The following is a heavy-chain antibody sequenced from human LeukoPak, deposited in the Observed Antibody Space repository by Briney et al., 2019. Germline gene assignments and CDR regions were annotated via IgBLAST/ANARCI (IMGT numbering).Heavy chain of an antibody. CDR3: ARGLKFYDILTAYYTFPYFDY. Sequence: SETLSLTCTVSGGSPSSYYWTWLRQPPGKGLEWIGYIYYSGSTNYNPSLKSRVTISVDTSKNQFSLKLSSVTVADTAVYYCARGLKFYDILTAYYTFPYFDYWGQGALVTVSS. V-gene: IGHV4-59*01. CDR2: IYYSGST. CDR1: GGSPSSYY. J-gene: IGHJ4*02. D-gene: IGHD3-9*01.